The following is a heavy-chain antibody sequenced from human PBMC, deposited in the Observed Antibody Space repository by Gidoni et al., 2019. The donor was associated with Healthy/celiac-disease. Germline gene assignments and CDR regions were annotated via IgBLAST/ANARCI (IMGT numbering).Heavy chain of an antibody. V-gene: IGHV3-23*01. CDR3: AKGVSGSYLY. D-gene: IGHD1-26*01. Sequence: EVQLLEPGGGVVQPGGSLRLACAGSGFTFSSYAMSWVRQAPRKGLECVSAISSSGGSTSYADSVQGRFTISRDNSKNTLYLQMNSLGADDTAVYYCAKGVSGSYLYWGQGTLVTVSS. J-gene: IGHJ4*02. CDR1: GFTFSSYA. CDR2: ISSSGGST.